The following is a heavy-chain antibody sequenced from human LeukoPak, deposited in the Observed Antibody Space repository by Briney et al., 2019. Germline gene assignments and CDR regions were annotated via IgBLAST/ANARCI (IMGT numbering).Heavy chain of an antibody. CDR2: IPTSGTYI. V-gene: IGHV3-21*06. D-gene: IGHD3-22*01. Sequence: GGSLRLSCAASGFTFTRLNMNWVRQAPGKALEFVSSIPTSGTYIYYADSVKGRFTISRDNAKNSLYLQMNSLRAEDTAVYYCARPFYYDSNGGEGMDVWGQGTTVTVSS. CDR3: ARPFYYDSNGGEGMDV. CDR1: GFTFTRLN. J-gene: IGHJ6*02.